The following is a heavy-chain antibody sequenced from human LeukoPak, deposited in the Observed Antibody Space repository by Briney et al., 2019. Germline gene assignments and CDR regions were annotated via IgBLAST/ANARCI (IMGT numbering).Heavy chain of an antibody. D-gene: IGHD1-1*01. CDR3: ARSAAGTADFDY. CDR2: ISTSGST. Sequence: SETLSLTCTVSGGSISSGGYYWRWIRQPAGKGLEWIGRISTSGSTNYNPSLQSRVTISVDTSKNQFSLKVSSVTAADTAVYCARSAAGTADFDYWGQGTLVTVSS. V-gene: IGHV4-61*02. J-gene: IGHJ4*02. CDR1: GGSISSGGYY.